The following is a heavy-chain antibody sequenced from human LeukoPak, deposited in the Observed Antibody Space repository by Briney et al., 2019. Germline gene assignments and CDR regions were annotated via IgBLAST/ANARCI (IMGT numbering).Heavy chain of an antibody. CDR2: INPSGGST. D-gene: IGHD1-7*01. CDR3: ASSDLLGLLDY. J-gene: IGHJ4*02. V-gene: IGHV1-46*01. Sequence: ASVKVSCKASGYTFTSYYMHWVQQAPGQGLEWMGIINPSGGSTSYAQKFQGRVTMTRDTSTSTVYMELSSLRSDDTAVYYCASSDLLGLLDYWGQGTLVTVSS. CDR1: GYTFTSYY.